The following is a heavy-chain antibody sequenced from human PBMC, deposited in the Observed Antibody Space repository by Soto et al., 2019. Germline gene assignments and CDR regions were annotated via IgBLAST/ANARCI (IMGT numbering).Heavy chain of an antibody. V-gene: IGHV3-30*03. CDR3: VTGPDNWDDSNWFDP. Sequence: QVQVMESGGGVVQPGRSLRISCAASGFTLSNSGIHWVRQAPGKGLEWVAAVCFHGGGEYYADSVKGRFTISSDSSKNMVYLQMNGLRADDKVVYHCVTGPDNWDDSNWFDPWGQGTLVTVSS. J-gene: IGHJ5*02. D-gene: IGHD3-16*01. CDR1: GFTLSNSG. CDR2: VCFHGGGE.